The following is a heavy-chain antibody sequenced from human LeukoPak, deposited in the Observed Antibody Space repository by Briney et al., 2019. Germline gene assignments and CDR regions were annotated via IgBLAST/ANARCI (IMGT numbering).Heavy chain of an antibody. CDR2: INHSGST. CDR3: ARVEGDSGYDSHWFDP. J-gene: IGHJ5*02. Sequence: SETLSLTCAVYGGSSSGYYWSWIRQPPGKGLEWIGEINHSGSTNYNPSLKSRVTISVDTSKNQFSLKLSSVTAADTAVYYCARVEGDSGYDSHWFDPWGQGTLVTVSS. CDR1: GGSSSGYY. V-gene: IGHV4-34*01. D-gene: IGHD5-12*01.